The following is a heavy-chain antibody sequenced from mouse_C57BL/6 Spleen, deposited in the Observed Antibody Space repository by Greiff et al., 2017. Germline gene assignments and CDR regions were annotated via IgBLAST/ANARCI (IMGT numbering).Heavy chain of an antibody. CDR2: IDPSDSET. J-gene: IGHJ3*01. D-gene: IGHD2-5*01. CDR1: GYTFTSYW. V-gene: IGHV1-52*01. Sequence: QVQLKQPGAELVRPGSSVKLSCKASGYTFTSYWMHWVKQRPIQGLEWIGNIDPSDSETHYNQKFKDKATLTVDKSSSTAYMQLSSLTSEDSAVYYCARDEDYSNFLFAYWGQGTLVTVSA. CDR3: ARDEDYSNFLFAY.